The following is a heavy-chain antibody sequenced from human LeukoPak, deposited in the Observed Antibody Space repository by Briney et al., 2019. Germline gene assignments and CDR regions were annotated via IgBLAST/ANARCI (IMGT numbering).Heavy chain of an antibody. V-gene: IGHV1-2*02. CDR2: INPNSGGT. CDR3: ARGGAYCAGDCYSDY. CDR1: GYIFTGYY. J-gene: IGHJ4*02. D-gene: IGHD2-21*02. Sequence: GASVKVSCKASGYIFTGYYMHWVRQAPGQGLEWMGWINPNSGGTNYAQKFQGRVTMTRDTSISTAYMELSRLRSDDTAVYYCARGGAYCAGDCYSDYWGQGTLVTVSS.